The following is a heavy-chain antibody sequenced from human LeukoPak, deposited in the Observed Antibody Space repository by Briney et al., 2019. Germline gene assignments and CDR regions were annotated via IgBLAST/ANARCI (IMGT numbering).Heavy chain of an antibody. J-gene: IGHJ4*02. CDR2: ISGSSDHI. CDR3: ARDFFDNSGHYYDAF. CDR1: GFTFSRYT. Sequence: PGGSLRLSCVASGFTFSRYTMNWVRQAPGKGLEWVSAISGSSDHIHYADSMKGRFTISRDNAKNSLYLQMNSLTAEDTAVYYCARDFFDNSGHYYDAFWGQGTLVTVSS. V-gene: IGHV3-21*01. D-gene: IGHD6-19*01.